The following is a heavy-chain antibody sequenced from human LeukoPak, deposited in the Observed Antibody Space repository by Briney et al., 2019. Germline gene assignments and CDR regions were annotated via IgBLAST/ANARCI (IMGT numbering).Heavy chain of an antibody. CDR1: GYTFTSYD. V-gene: IGHV1-8*01. J-gene: IGHJ4*02. CDR3: AREMGGAQLWSYIDY. D-gene: IGHD5-18*01. CDR2: MNPNSGNT. Sequence: ASVKVSCKASGYTFTSYDINWVRQATGQGLEWMGWMNPNSGNTGFAQKFQGRVTMTRNTSISTAYMELSSLRSEDTAVYYCAREMGGAQLWSYIDYWGQGTLVTVSS.